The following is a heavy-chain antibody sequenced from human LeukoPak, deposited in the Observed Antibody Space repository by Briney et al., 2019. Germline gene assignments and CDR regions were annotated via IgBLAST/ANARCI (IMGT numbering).Heavy chain of an antibody. CDR2: ISYDGSNK. D-gene: IGHD3-3*01. J-gene: IGHJ4*02. V-gene: IGHV3-30*04. Sequence: GGSLRLSCAASGFTFSSYAMHWVRQAPGKGLEWVAVISYDGSNKYYADSVKGRFTISRDNSKNTLYLQMNSLRAEDTAVYYCASEIIFGSFDCWGQGTLVTVSS. CDR1: GFTFSSYA. CDR3: ASEIIFGSFDC.